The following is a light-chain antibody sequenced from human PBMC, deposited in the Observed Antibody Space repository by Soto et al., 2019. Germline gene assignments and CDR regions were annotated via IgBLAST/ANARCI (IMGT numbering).Light chain of an antibody. V-gene: IGKV1-5*01. CDR2: DAS. J-gene: IGKJ1*01. CDR3: QQYSTYLT. CDR1: QSVNNW. Sequence: DLQMTQSPSTVSASVGDTVSIKCRASQSVNNWLALYQLQPGKAPKLLIYDASTLGSGVPSRFSGSGSGTEFTLTIRRRQPDDFATYFCQQYSTYLTFGQGTKVEI.